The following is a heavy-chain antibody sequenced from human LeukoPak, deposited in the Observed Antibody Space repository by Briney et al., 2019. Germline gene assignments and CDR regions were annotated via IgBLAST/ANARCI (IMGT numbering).Heavy chain of an antibody. J-gene: IGHJ3*02. D-gene: IGHD3-22*01. CDR1: GYTFTSYG. CDR2: ISGYNGDT. CDR3: ARDFGSAAYDGAFDI. V-gene: IGHV1-18*01. Sequence: ASVKVSCKTSGYTFTSYGINWVRQDPGQGLEWMGWISGYNGDTNYAQKLQDRVTMTTDTSTSTAYMELRSLRSDDTAVYYCARDFGSAAYDGAFDIWGQGTMVTVSS.